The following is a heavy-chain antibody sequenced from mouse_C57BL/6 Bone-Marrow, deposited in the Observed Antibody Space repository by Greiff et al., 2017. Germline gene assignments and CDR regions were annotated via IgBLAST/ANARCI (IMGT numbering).Heavy chain of an antibody. V-gene: IGHV2-4*01. CDR1: GFSFTSYG. CDR2: IWSGGST. D-gene: IGHD1-1*01. J-gene: IGHJ3*01. Sequence: QVQLKESGPGLVQPSQRLSITCTVSGFSFTSYGVHWVRQPPGKGLEWLGVIWSGGSTDYNAAFISRMSISKDNSKSHVFFKMNSLQADDTAIYYCAKNKDYGSSSFAYGGQGTLVTVSA. CDR3: AKNKDYGSSSFAY.